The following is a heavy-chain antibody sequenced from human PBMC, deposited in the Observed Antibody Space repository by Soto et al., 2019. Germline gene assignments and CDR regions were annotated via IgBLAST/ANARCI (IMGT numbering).Heavy chain of an antibody. V-gene: IGHV1-2*04. CDR2: INPDSGGT. J-gene: IGHJ6*02. CDR1: GYSFTGYY. CDR3: ARRYYYAMDV. Sequence: ASAKVSCKASGYSFTGYYMHWVRQAPGQGLEWMGWINPDSGGTKYVQKFRGWVTMTRDTSISTAFMELSRLRSDDTAVYYCARRYYYAMDVWGQGSTVTVSS.